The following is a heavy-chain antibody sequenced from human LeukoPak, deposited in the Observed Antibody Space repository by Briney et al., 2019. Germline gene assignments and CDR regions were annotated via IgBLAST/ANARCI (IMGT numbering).Heavy chain of an antibody. CDR1: GGSITSTNW. CDR2: IYHSGGT. D-gene: IGHD6-19*01. CDR3: ASVPLAVGGTVIPLY. J-gene: IGHJ4*02. Sequence: PSETLSLTCAVSGGSITSTNWWNWVRQPPGKGLEWIGEIYHSGGTYHNPSLKSRVTISIDKSKSQFSLDLTSVTAADTAVYYCASVPLAVGGTVIPLYWGQGILVIVSS. V-gene: IGHV4-4*02.